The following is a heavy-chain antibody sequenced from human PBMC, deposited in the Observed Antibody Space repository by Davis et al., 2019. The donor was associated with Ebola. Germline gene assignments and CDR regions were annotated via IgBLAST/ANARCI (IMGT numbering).Heavy chain of an antibody. CDR2: IKQDGSEK. D-gene: IGHD3-3*01. J-gene: IGHJ6*02. Sequence: GGSLTLSCAASGFTFSSSWMSWVRQAPGKGLEWVANIKQDGSEKYYVDSVKGRFTISRDNAKNSLYLQMNSLRAEDTAVYYCARVDEWTDRHYYYYYGMDVWGQGTTVTVSS. CDR1: GFTFSSSW. CDR3: ARVDEWTDRHYYYYYGMDV. V-gene: IGHV3-7*03.